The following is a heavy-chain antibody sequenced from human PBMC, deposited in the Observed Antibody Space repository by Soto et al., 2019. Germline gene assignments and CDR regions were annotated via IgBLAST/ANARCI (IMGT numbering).Heavy chain of an antibody. CDR2: IYYSGST. CDR1: GSSVSSGSYY. J-gene: IGHJ6*02. CDR3: ASTTGTISGVVIYGMEV. Sequence: SETLSPTCTLSGSSVSSGSYYLSWLRQPPGKGLEWSWYIYYSGSTNYNHSLKSRDTKSVDTSKNQFSLKLSSTTAADTTANYCASTTGTISGVVIYGMEVWGQGTRVSVS. D-gene: IGHD3-3*01. V-gene: IGHV4-61*01.